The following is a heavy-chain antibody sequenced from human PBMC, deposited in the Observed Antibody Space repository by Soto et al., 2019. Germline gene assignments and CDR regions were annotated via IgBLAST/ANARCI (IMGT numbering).Heavy chain of an antibody. CDR1: GFTFSNAW. Sequence: EVQLVESGGGLVKPGGSLRLSCAASGFTFSNAWMSWVRQAPGKGLEWVGRIKSKTDGGTTDYAAPVKGRFTISRDDSRNTLYLQMNSLKTEDTAVYYCTTDSYSGSGSSFDYWGQGSLVTVSS. V-gene: IGHV3-15*01. D-gene: IGHD3-10*01. CDR2: IKSKTDGGTT. J-gene: IGHJ4*02. CDR3: TTDSYSGSGSSFDY.